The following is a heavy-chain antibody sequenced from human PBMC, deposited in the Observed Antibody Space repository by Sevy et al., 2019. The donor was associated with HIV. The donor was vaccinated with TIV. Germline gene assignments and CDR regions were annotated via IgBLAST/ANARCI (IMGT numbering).Heavy chain of an antibody. CDR2: ISRSGRST. Sequence: GGFLRLSCAASGFTFSTYAMNWVRQAPGKGLEWVSSISRSGRSTYSADPVEGRFTISRDNFKNTLYLQLSSLRVDDTAVYYCAKGYCDGGSCPRDYYYYGMDVWGQGTTVTVSS. CDR3: AKGYCDGGSCPRDYYYYGMDV. V-gene: IGHV3-23*01. D-gene: IGHD2-15*01. CDR1: GFTFSTYA. J-gene: IGHJ6*02.